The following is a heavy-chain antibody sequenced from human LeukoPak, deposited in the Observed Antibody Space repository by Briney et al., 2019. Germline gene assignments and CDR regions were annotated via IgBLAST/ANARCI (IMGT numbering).Heavy chain of an antibody. J-gene: IGHJ1*01. D-gene: IGHD6-13*01. CDR2: ISSSSSYI. Sequence: GGSLRLSCAAFGFTFSSYSMNWVRQAPGKGLEWVSSISSSSSYIYYADSVKGRFTISRDNAKNSLYLQMNSLRAEDTAVYYCARDGIAAKEYFQHWGQGTLVTVSS. CDR1: GFTFSSYS. CDR3: ARDGIAAKEYFQH. V-gene: IGHV3-21*01.